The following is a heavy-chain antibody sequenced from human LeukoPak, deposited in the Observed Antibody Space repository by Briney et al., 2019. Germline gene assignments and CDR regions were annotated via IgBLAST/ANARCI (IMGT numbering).Heavy chain of an antibody. J-gene: IGHJ6*02. D-gene: IGHD1-1*01. Sequence: NPGGSLRLSCAASGFTFSDYYMSWIRQAPGKGLEWVSYISSSGSTIYYADSVKGRFTISRGNAKNSLYLQMNSLRAEDTAVYYCARNGPRAYYYYGMDVWGQGTTVTVSS. CDR2: ISSSGSTI. CDR1: GFTFSDYY. CDR3: ARNGPRAYYYYGMDV. V-gene: IGHV3-11*01.